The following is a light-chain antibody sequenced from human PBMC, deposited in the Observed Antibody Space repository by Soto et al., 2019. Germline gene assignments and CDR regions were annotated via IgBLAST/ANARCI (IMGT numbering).Light chain of an antibody. V-gene: IGKV1-33*01. CDR1: QDIKNY. CDR2: DAF. Sequence: DIQMTQSPSSLSASVGDSITITCHASQDIKNYLNWYQQKPGKAPKLLIYDAFKSDTGVPSRFSGSGSGTDFTFTISDLQPDDIATYFCQQCDSLPPTFRGGTKVDI. J-gene: IGKJ4*01. CDR3: QQCDSLPPT.